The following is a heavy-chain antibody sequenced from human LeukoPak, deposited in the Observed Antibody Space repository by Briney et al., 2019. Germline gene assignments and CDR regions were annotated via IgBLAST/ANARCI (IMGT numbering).Heavy chain of an antibody. CDR3: AREFRDSEVVHNAQDI. Sequence: GGSLRLSCAASGFTFSHYWMHWVRQVPGKGLVWVARINTDGSNRKYMESVKGRFTISRDNAKNTLYLEMSDLRGEDTALYYCAREFRDSEVVHNAQDIWGQGTLVTVAS. CDR1: GFTFSHYW. J-gene: IGHJ3*02. D-gene: IGHD3-22*01. CDR2: INTDGSNR. V-gene: IGHV3-74*03.